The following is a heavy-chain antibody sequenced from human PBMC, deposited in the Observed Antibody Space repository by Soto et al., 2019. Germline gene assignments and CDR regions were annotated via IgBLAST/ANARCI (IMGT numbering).Heavy chain of an antibody. CDR3: ASVYRDFDYYGMDX. CDR1: GYTFTGYY. CDR2: INPNSGGT. V-gene: IGHV1-2*02. D-gene: IGHD1-26*01. Sequence: ASLKVSCNASGYTFTGYYMHWVRQAPGQGPEWMGCINPNSGGTNYAQKFQGRVTMTRDTSISTAYMELGRLRSEETAVYYCASVYRDFDYYGMDXWGQGTRVTVS. J-gene: IGHJ6*02.